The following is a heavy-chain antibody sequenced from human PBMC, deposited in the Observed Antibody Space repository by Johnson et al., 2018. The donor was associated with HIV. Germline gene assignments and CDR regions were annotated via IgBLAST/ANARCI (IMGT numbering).Heavy chain of an antibody. D-gene: IGHD1-14*01. CDR3: ARDQVYPDPAFYI. CDR1: GFTFSSYW. CDR2: IKQDGSEG. Sequence: VQLVESGGGLVQPGGSLRLSCAASGFTFSSYWMNWVRQAPGKGLEWVANIKQDGSEGNYVDSVRGRFIMSRDNAENSLYLQMNSLRAADTAVYYCARDQVYPDPAFYIWGQGTMVTVSS. J-gene: IGHJ3*02. V-gene: IGHV3-7*01.